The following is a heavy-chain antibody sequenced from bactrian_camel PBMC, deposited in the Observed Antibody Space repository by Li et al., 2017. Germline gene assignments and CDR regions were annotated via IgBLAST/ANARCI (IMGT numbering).Heavy chain of an antibody. J-gene: IGHJ4*01. CDR1: GFIFSEFG. CDR2: INSFGGTT. Sequence: VQLVESGGGLVQPGGSLRLSCAASGFIFSEFGMSWVRQAPGKGLEWVSFINSFGGTTLYADSVKGRATISRDNAKNTVYLQLNSLKPEDTAIYSCASPGQYTSAYMSDYGSEGFVHWGQGTQVTVS. V-gene: IGHV3S40*01. D-gene: IGHD4*01. CDR3: ASPGQYTSAYMSDYGSEGFVH.